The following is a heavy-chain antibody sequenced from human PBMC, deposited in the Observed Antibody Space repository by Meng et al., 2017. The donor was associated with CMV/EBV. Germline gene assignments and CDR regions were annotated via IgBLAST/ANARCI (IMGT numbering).Heavy chain of an antibody. J-gene: IGHJ4*02. CDR1: GFTFSSYA. CDR2: ISYDGSNK. D-gene: IGHD1-7*01. Sequence: GESLKISCAASGFTFSSYAMSWVRQAPGKGLEWVAVISYDGSNKYYADSVKGRFTISRDNSKNTLYLQMNSLRAEDTAVYYCARGLGVELRDWFDYWGQGTLVTVSS. V-gene: IGHV3-30-3*01. CDR3: ARGLGVELRDWFDY.